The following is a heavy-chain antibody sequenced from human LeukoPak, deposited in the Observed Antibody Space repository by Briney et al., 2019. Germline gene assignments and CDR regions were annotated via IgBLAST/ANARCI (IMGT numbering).Heavy chain of an antibody. Sequence: GSVPDSFKSTGYTLIGYYMHRLRQPPGQGLAWMGWINPNSGGTNYAHKFQGRVTMTRATSISTAYMELSRLRSGDTAVYYCARDFPYSSGWYYFDYWGQGTLVTVSS. CDR1: GYTLIGYY. CDR2: INPNSGGT. V-gene: IGHV1-2*02. CDR3: ARDFPYSSGWYYFDY. J-gene: IGHJ4*02. D-gene: IGHD6-19*01.